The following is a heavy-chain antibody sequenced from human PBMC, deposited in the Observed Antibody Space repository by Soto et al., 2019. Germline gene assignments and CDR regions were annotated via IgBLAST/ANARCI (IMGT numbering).Heavy chain of an antibody. J-gene: IGHJ4*02. Sequence: SVKVSCKASGCTFSSYTISWVRQAPGQGLEWMGRIIPILGIANYAQKFQGRVTITADKSTSTAYMELSSLRSEDTAVYYCAREENYDILTGPPIDWGQGTLVTVSS. D-gene: IGHD3-9*01. V-gene: IGHV1-69*04. CDR2: IIPILGIA. CDR3: AREENYDILTGPPID. CDR1: GCTFSSYT.